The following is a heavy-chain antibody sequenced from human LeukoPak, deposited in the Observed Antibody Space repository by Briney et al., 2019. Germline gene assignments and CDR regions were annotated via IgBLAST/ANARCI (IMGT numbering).Heavy chain of an antibody. Sequence: GGSLRLSCAASGFTFSSYAMHWVRQAPGKGLEWVAVIWYDGSNKYYADSVKGRFTISRDNSKNTLYLQMNGLRAEDTAVYYCARGSGYYEQYYFDYWGQGTLVTVSS. CDR3: ARGSGYYEQYYFDY. CDR1: GFTFSSYA. V-gene: IGHV3-33*08. CDR2: IWYDGSNK. J-gene: IGHJ4*02. D-gene: IGHD3-22*01.